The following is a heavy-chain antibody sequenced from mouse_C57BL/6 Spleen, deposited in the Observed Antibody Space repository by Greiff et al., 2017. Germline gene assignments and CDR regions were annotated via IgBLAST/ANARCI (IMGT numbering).Heavy chain of an antibody. CDR1: GYTFTSYD. CDR2: IYPRDGST. Sequence: QVQLKESGPELVKPGASVKLSCKASGYTFTSYDINWVKQRPGQGLEWIGWIYPRDGSTKYNEKFKGKATLTVDTSSSTAYMELHSLTSEDSAVYFCARGCITTVVDVWGTGTTVTVSS. V-gene: IGHV1-85*01. J-gene: IGHJ1*03. CDR3: ARGCITTVVDV. D-gene: IGHD1-1*01.